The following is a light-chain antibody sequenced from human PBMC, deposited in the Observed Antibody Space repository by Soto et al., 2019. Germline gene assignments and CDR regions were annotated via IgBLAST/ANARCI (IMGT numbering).Light chain of an antibody. J-gene: IGLJ1*01. V-gene: IGLV1-51*02. Sequence: QAVLTQPPSVCAAPGAKVTISCAGSSSDIGRHHVSWYQQFPGTAPKLLIYENTKRPSGIPDRFSGSKSGTSATLGITGLQTGDEADYYCRTWDTSLSRVFGTGTKLTVL. CDR1: SSDIGRHH. CDR2: ENT. CDR3: RTWDTSLSRV.